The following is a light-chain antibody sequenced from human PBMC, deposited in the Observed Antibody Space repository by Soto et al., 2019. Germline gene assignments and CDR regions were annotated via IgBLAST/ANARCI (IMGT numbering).Light chain of an antibody. CDR1: QSVSSN. J-gene: IGKJ5*01. CDR3: QQLNSYPT. CDR2: AAS. V-gene: IGKV3-15*01. Sequence: EIVMTQSPATLSVSTGERATVSCRASQSVSSNLAWYQQKPGQAPRLLIYAASTLQSGVPSRFSGSGSGTDFTLTISSLQPEDFATYYCQQLNSYPTFGQGTRLEI.